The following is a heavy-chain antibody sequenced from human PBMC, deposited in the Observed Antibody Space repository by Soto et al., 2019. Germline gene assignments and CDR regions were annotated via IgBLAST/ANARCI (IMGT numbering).Heavy chain of an antibody. J-gene: IGHJ6*02. V-gene: IGHV4-4*02. D-gene: IGHD2-8*01. CDR3: ARAVYCTPANCWDDFHYYNIDV. CDR2: IYHPGGR. Sequence: QVQLQQSGPGLVKPSGTLSLTCFVSGDSINNTYWWSWVRHAPEKGLEWIGEIYHPGGRSYMPSLRGRITLSVDTSKNQFSLKLTSVTAADTAVYYCARAVYCTPANCWDDFHYYNIDVWGQGTAVTVSS. CDR1: GDSINNTYW.